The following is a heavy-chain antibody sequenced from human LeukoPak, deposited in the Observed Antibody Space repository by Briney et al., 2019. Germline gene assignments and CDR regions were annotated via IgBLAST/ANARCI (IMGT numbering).Heavy chain of an antibody. CDR2: ISYDGSNK. Sequence: GGSLRLSCAASGFTFSSYGMHWVRQAPGKGLEWVAVISYDGSNKYYADSVKGRFTISRDNSKNTLYLQMNSLRAEDTAVYYCAKDDTIFGVVIHFYYGMDVWGQGTTVTVSS. D-gene: IGHD3-3*01. J-gene: IGHJ6*02. CDR1: GFTFSSYG. V-gene: IGHV3-30*18. CDR3: AKDDTIFGVVIHFYYGMDV.